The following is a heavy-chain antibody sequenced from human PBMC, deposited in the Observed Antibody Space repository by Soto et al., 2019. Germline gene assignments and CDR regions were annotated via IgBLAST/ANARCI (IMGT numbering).Heavy chain of an antibody. J-gene: IGHJ4*02. CDR3: ARHGYDYGDYQLFDY. V-gene: IGHV4-59*08. D-gene: IGHD4-17*01. CDR1: GCSISSYY. CDR2: IYYSGST. Sequence: TSESLALTCTVSGCSISSYYWTLFRQPPGKGLEWIGYIYYSGSTNYNPSLKSRVTISVDTSKNQFSLKLSSVTAADTAVYYCARHGYDYGDYQLFDYWGQGTLVTVSS.